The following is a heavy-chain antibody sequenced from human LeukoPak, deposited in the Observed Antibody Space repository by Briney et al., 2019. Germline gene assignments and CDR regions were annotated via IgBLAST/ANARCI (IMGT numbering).Heavy chain of an antibody. CDR3: ARDWID. J-gene: IGHJ4*02. Sequence: SETLSLTCTVSGGSISSSSYYWGWIRQPPGKGLEWIGYIYYSGSTNYNPSLKSRVTISVDTSKNQFSLKLSSVTAADTAVYYCARDWIDWGQGTLVTVSS. V-gene: IGHV4-61*01. CDR2: IYYSGST. D-gene: IGHD2-2*03. CDR1: GGSISSSSYY.